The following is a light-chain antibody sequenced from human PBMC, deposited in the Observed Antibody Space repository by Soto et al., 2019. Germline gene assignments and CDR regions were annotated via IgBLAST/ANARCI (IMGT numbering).Light chain of an antibody. Sequence: EIVMTQSPATLSVSPGERATLSCRASQSVSSNLAWYQQKRGQAPRLLIYDASTRATGIPARFSGSGSGTEFTLTISSLQSEDFAVYYCQHYNNWPYTFGQGTKLEIK. CDR2: DAS. V-gene: IGKV3-15*01. CDR3: QHYNNWPYT. CDR1: QSVSSN. J-gene: IGKJ2*01.